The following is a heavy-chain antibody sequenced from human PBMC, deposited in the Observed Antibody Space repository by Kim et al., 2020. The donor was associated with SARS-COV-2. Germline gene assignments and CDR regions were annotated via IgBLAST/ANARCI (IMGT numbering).Heavy chain of an antibody. D-gene: IGHD3-10*01. CDR3: ARDEGFGESWYFDL. CDR2: ISSSSSYI. V-gene: IGHV3-21*01. Sequence: GGSLRLSCAASGFTFSSYSMNWVRQAPGKGLEWVSSISSSSSYIYYADSVKGRFTISRDNAKNSLYLQMNSLRAEDTAVYYCARDEGFGESWYFDLWGRGTLVTVSS. J-gene: IGHJ2*01. CDR1: GFTFSSYS.